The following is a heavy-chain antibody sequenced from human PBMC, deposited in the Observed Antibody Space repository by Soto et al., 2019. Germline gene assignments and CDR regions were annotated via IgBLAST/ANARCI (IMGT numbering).Heavy chain of an antibody. J-gene: IGHJ6*02. CDR2: IPQDGVDG. D-gene: IGHD2-21*02. Sequence: GGSLRLSCEVSGFTFSMYSMSWVLQSPGKXLEWVAKIPQDGVDGHYADSVKGRFTISRDNGKNSLYLQLNNLRAEDTAVYYCARDHLILPAHDFFYGSDVWGRGATVTVSS. CDR1: GFTFSMYS. CDR3: ARDHLILPAHDFFYGSDV. V-gene: IGHV3-7*03.